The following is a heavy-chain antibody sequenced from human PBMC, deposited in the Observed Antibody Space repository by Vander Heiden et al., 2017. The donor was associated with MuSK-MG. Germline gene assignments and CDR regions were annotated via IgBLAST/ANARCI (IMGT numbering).Heavy chain of an antibody. CDR3: ARVDYFGSTRGGFDP. CDR2: ISSNGDST. CDR1: GFTFSTNA. J-gene: IGHJ5*02. Sequence: EVQLLQSGGCLVQPGGSLSLPCTASGFTFSTNALTWVRQAPGKGLEWVSRISSNGDSTYYADSVKGRFTISRDNSKSTLYLQMNSLRAEDTALFYCARVDYFGSTRGGFDPWGQGTLVTVSS. D-gene: IGHD3-10*01. V-gene: IGHV3-23*01.